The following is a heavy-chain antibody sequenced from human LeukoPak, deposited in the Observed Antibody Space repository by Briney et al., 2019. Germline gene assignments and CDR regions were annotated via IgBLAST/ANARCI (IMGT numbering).Heavy chain of an antibody. Sequence: GGSLRLSCTASGFTFSSYTMTWVRQAPGKGLEWVAVIWYDGSNKYYADSVKGRFTISRDNSKNTLYLQMNSLRAEDTAVYYCARDADSAFDYWGQGTLVTVSS. J-gene: IGHJ4*02. CDR1: GFTFSSYT. V-gene: IGHV3-33*08. D-gene: IGHD3-10*01. CDR3: ARDADSAFDY. CDR2: IWYDGSNK.